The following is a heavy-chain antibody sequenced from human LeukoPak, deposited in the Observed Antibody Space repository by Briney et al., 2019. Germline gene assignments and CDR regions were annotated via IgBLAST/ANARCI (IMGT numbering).Heavy chain of an antibody. CDR3: ARDISSSWYYDWFDP. D-gene: IGHD6-13*01. CDR1: GYTFTSYG. Sequence: ASVKVSCKASGYTFTSYGISWVRQAPGQGVERMGWISAYNGNTNSAQKLQGRVIMTTDTSTSTAYMELRSLRSDDTAVYYCARDISSSWYYDWFDPWGQGTLVTVSS. J-gene: IGHJ5*02. CDR2: ISAYNGNT. V-gene: IGHV1-18*01.